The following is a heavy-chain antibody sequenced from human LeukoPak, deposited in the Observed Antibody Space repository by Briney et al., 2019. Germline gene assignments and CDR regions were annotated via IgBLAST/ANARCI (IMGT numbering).Heavy chain of an antibody. CDR2: INPNSGGT. CDR3: ARDRNYYDSSGYLDY. J-gene: IGHJ4*02. Sequence: WASVKVSCKASGYTFTGYYMHWVRQAPGQGLEWMGWINPNSGGTNYAQKFQGWVTMTRDTSISTAYMELSRLRSDDTAVYYCARDRNYYDSSGYLDYWGQGTLVTVSS. D-gene: IGHD3-22*01. V-gene: IGHV1-2*04. CDR1: GYTFTGYY.